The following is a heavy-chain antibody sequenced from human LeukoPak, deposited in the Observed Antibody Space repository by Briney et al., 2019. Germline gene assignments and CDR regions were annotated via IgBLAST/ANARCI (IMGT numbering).Heavy chain of an antibody. CDR3: ARHGFEHSSSSCPDY. CDR1: GYSFTSYW. D-gene: IGHD6-6*01. CDR2: IYPGDSDT. Sequence: GESLKISWKGSGYSFTSYWIGWVRQMPGKGLEWIGIIYPGDSDTRYSPSFQGQVTISADKSISTAYLQWSSLKASDTAMYYCARHGFEHSSSSCPDYWGQGTLVTVSS. J-gene: IGHJ4*02. V-gene: IGHV5-51*01.